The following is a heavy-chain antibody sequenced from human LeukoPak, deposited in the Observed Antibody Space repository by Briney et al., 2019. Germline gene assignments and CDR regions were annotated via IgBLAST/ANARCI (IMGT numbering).Heavy chain of an antibody. V-gene: IGHV1-69*05. J-gene: IGHJ4*02. D-gene: IGHD6-19*01. CDR1: GGIFSSYA. CDR2: IIPIFGTA. Sequence: EASVKVSCKASGGIFSSYAISWVRQAPGQGLEWMGGIIPIFGTANYAQKFQGRVTITTDESTSTAYMELSSLRSEDTAVYYCARSRIAVAPFDYWGQGTLVTVSS. CDR3: ARSRIAVAPFDY.